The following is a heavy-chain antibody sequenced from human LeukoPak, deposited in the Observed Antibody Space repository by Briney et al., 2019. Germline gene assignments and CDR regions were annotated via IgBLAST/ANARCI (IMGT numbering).Heavy chain of an antibody. CDR3: AKDRPYYDDSGFYDY. J-gene: IGHJ4*02. CDR1: GFTFDDYA. Sequence: HPGGSLRLSCAASGFTFDDYAMHWVRQAPGKGLEWVSGISWNSGNIGYADSVKGRFTISRDNAKNSLYLQMNSLRAEDTALYYCAKDRPYYDDSGFYDYWGQGTLVTVSS. D-gene: IGHD3-22*01. V-gene: IGHV3-9*01. CDR2: ISWNSGNI.